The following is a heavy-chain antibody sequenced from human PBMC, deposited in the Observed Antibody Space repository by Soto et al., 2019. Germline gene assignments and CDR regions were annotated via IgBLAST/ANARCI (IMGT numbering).Heavy chain of an antibody. D-gene: IGHD3-9*01. CDR2: SNPGNGHT. CDR1: GDTVTSYA. V-gene: IGHV1-3*01. Sequence: ASAEVGCEACGDTVTSYAVDCVSQPPGQRLERMRWSNPGNGHTRYSQKFPGRVTITRDTYASTAYMELSSLRSEDTAVYDFARCNYDIFTGQPYYYYCMDFWGHGTTLTVSS. J-gene: IGHJ6*02. CDR3: ARCNYDIFTGQPYYYYCMDF.